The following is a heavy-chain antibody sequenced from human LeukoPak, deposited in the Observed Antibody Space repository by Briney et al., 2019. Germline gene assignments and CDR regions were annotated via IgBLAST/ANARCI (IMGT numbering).Heavy chain of an antibody. J-gene: IGHJ5*02. V-gene: IGHV3-7*03. CDR2: IKTDGSEK. CDR1: GFTFSSSA. CDR3: ARDYTGYFP. D-gene: IGHD3-9*01. Sequence: GGSLRLSCAASGFTFSSSAMSWVRQAPGKGLEWVANIKTDGSEKYYVDSVKGRFTISRDNAKNSLYLQMNSLRAEDTAVYYCARDYTGYFPWGQGTLVIVSS.